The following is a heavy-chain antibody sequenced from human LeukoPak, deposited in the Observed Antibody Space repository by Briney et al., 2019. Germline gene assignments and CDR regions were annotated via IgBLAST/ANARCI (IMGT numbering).Heavy chain of an antibody. Sequence: ASVTVSCKASRYIFTSYYIHWVRQAPGQGLEWMGWINPNNGGTKFAQKFQGRVTMTSDTSISTAYMELSRLRSDDTAMYYCARDRGSSWFADYWGQGTLVTVSS. J-gene: IGHJ4*02. V-gene: IGHV1-2*02. D-gene: IGHD6-13*01. CDR3: ARDRGSSWFADY. CDR2: INPNNGGT. CDR1: RYIFTSYY.